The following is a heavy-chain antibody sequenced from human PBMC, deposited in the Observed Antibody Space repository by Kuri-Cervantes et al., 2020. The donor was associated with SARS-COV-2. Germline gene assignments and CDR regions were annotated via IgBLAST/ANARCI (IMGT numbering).Heavy chain of an antibody. CDR1: GFTFDDYA. D-gene: IGHD6-13*01. CDR2: ISWNSGSI. CDR3: AKANTGIAAAGPLFDY. V-gene: IGHV3-9*01. J-gene: IGHJ4*02. Sequence: GGSLRLSCAASGFTFDDYAMHWVRQAPGKGLEWVSGISWNSGSIGYADSVKGRFTISRDNAKNSLYLQMNSLRAEDTALYYCAKANTGIAAAGPLFDYWGQGTLVTVSS.